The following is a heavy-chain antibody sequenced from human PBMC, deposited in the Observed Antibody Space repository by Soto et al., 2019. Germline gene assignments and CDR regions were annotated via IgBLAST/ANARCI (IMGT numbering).Heavy chain of an antibody. Sequence: QVQLVESGGGVVQPGRSLRLSCAASGFTFNNYGMHWVRQAPGMGLEWVAGISYDGGYENYADSVKGRFTISRDNSKNTLYLQMNALRAEDTAVYYCATYPHYDYVWGTFRSDTPLDYWGQGTLVTVSS. J-gene: IGHJ4*02. CDR2: ISYDGGYE. CDR3: ATYPHYDYVWGTFRSDTPLDY. V-gene: IGHV3-30*03. CDR1: GFTFNNYG. D-gene: IGHD3-16*01.